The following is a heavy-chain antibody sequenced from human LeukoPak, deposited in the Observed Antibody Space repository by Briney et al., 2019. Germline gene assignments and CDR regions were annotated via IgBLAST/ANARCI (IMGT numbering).Heavy chain of an antibody. CDR1: GFTFSSYA. J-gene: IGHJ6*02. CDR3: AKESVVVVAATFSDYYYGMDV. CDR2: ISGSGGST. D-gene: IGHD2-15*01. Sequence: GSLRLSCAASGFTFSSYAMSWVRQAPGKGLEWVSAISGSGGSTYYADSVKGRFTISRDNSKNSLYLQMNSLRAEDTALYYCAKESVVVVAATFSDYYYGMDVWGQGTTVTVSS. V-gene: IGHV3-23*01.